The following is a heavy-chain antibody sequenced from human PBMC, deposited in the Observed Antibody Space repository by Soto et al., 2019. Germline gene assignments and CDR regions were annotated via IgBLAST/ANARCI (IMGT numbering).Heavy chain of an antibody. CDR2: VGPIFDFL. CDR1: GGTFDSYS. V-gene: IGHV1-69*02. CDR3: ATGALGGRQQLVRDAFDF. J-gene: IGHJ3*01. Sequence: QVQLVQSGAEVKKPGSSLRVSCRASGGTFDSYSISWVRQAPGQGLEWLGKVGPIFDFLRYAPKFQGRVTITADKSTSIGYMDLSGLTSQDTAVYYCATGALGGRQQLVRDAFDFWGQGTKVTVSS. D-gene: IGHD3-16*01.